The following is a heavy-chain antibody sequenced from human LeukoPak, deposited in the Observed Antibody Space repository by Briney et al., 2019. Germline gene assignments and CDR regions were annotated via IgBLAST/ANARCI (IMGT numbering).Heavy chain of an antibody. CDR3: ARGITMIRGKAFDI. CDR2: IYYSGST. D-gene: IGHD3-22*01. Sequence: SETLSLTCTVSGGSINSYYWSWIRQPPGKGLEWIGYIYYSGSTNYNPSLKSRVTISVDTSKNQFSLKLSSVTAADTAVYYCARGITMIRGKAFDIWGQGTMVTVSS. J-gene: IGHJ3*02. V-gene: IGHV4-59*01. CDR1: GGSINSYY.